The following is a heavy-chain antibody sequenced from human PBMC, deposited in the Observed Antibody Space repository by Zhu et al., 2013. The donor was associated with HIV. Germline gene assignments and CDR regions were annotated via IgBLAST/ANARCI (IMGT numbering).Heavy chain of an antibody. D-gene: IGHD6-13*01. CDR3: ARDFIRSDWQQLVTADAFDI. CDR2: IIPIFGTA. CDR1: GGTFSSYA. J-gene: IGHJ3*02. Sequence: QVQLVQSGAEVKKPGSSVKVSCKASGGTFSSYAISWVRQAPGQGLEWMGGIIPIFGTANYAQKFQGRVTITADESTSTAYMELSSLRSEDTAVYYCARDFIRSDWQQLVTADAFDIWGQGTMVTVSS. V-gene: IGHV1-69*01.